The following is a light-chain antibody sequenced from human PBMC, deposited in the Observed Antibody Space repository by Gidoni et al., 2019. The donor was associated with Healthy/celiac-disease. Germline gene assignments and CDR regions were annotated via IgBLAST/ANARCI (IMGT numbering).Light chain of an antibody. CDR1: QSLLHSNGYNY. J-gene: IGKJ2*01. Sequence: DIVMTQSPLSLPVTPGEPASISCRSSQSLLHSNGYNYLDWYLQKPGQSPQLLIYLGSNRASGVPDRFSGSGSGTDFTLKISRVEAEDVGVYYCMQALQTPDTXGXGTKLEIK. CDR2: LGS. V-gene: IGKV2-28*01. CDR3: MQALQTPDT.